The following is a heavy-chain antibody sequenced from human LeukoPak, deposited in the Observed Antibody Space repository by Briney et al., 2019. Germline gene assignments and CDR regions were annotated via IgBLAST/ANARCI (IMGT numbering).Heavy chain of an antibody. Sequence: PGGSLRLSCAASGFTFSNYNMNWVRQAPGKGLEWVSSIYYADSLKGRFTISRDNAKNSLYLQMNSLRAEDTAVYYCARSIYHYYDSSAYSQFDYWDQGTLVTVSS. J-gene: IGHJ4*02. CDR2: I. V-gene: IGHV3-69-1*01. CDR3: ARSIYHYYDSSAYSQFDY. D-gene: IGHD3-22*01. CDR1: GFTFSNYN.